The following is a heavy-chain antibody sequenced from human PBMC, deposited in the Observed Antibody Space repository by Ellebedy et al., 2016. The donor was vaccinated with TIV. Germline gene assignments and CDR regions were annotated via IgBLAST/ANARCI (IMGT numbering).Heavy chain of an antibody. J-gene: IGHJ6*03. CDR1: GFTFDDYA. D-gene: IGHD6-13*01. Sequence: GESLKISXAASGFTFDDYAMHWVRQAPSKGLEWVAVISYDGSNKYYADSVKGRFTISRDNSKNTLYLQMNSLRAEDTAVYYCARTTTSSSWSFNYYYYYMDVWGKGTTVTVSS. CDR3: ARTTTSSSWSFNYYYYYMDV. V-gene: IGHV3-30-3*01. CDR2: ISYDGSNK.